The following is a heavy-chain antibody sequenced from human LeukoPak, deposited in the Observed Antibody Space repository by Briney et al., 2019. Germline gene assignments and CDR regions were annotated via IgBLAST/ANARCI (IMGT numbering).Heavy chain of an antibody. CDR3: AREGRSSTPGY. CDR2: IYYSGST. CDR1: GGSISSSSYY. V-gene: IGHV4-39*07. Sequence: KPSETLSLTCTVSGGSISSSSYYWGWVRQPPGKGLEWIGSIYYSGSTYYNPSLKSRVSMSVDTSKNQFSLKLSTVTAADTAVYYCAREGRSSTPGYWGQGTLVTVSS. D-gene: IGHD2-15*01. J-gene: IGHJ4*02.